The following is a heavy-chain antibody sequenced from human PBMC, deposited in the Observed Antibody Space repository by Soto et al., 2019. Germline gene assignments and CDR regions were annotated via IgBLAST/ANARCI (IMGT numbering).Heavy chain of an antibody. Sequence: SETLSLTCAVYGGSFSGYYWSWIRQPPGKGLEWIGEINHSGSTNYNPSLKSRVTISVDTSKNQFSLKLSSVTAADTAVYYCATTDGYNPYYYGMDVWGQGTTVTVSS. CDR1: GGSFSGYY. CDR2: INHSGST. V-gene: IGHV4-34*01. D-gene: IGHD5-12*01. J-gene: IGHJ6*02. CDR3: ATTDGYNPYYYGMDV.